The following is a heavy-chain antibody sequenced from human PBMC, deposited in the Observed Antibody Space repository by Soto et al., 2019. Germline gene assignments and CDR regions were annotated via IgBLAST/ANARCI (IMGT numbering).Heavy chain of an antibody. Sequence: QVQLQESGPGLVEPSQTLSLTCTVSGGSVSSGGYYWSWIRQLPGKGVEWIGYIYYSGSTYYNPSLKSRVTISVDTSKNHFSLKLSSVTAADTAVYYCARGARVTEYYYDSSGYHSGAFDIWGQGTMVTVSS. CDR2: IYYSGST. CDR1: GGSVSSGGYY. CDR3: ARGARVTEYYYDSSGYHSGAFDI. J-gene: IGHJ3*02. V-gene: IGHV4-31*03. D-gene: IGHD3-22*01.